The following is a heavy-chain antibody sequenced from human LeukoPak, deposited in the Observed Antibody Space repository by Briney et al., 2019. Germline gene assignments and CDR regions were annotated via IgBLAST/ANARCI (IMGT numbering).Heavy chain of an antibody. CDR1: GGSISSYY. CDR3: ARDLYSSGWYGRGFYFDY. D-gene: IGHD6-19*01. CDR2: IYYSGST. J-gene: IGHJ4*02. Sequence: SETLSLTCTVSGGSISSYYWSWIRQPPGKGLEWIGYIYYSGSTNYNPSLKSRVTISVDTSKNQFSLKLSSVTAADTAVYYCARDLYSSGWYGRGFYFDYWGQGTLVTVSS. V-gene: IGHV4-59*01.